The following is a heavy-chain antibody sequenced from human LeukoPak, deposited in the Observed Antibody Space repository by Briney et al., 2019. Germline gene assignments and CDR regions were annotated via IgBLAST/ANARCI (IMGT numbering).Heavy chain of an antibody. CDR2: IYHSGST. Sequence: SETLSLTCTVSGGSISSSSHYWGWIRQPPGKGLQWIGSIYHSGSTYYNPSLKSRVTISVDTSKNQFSLKLSSVTAADTAVYYCARAASAIVVVIATPFNDAFDIWGQGTMVTVSS. CDR3: ARAASAIVVVIATPFNDAFDI. D-gene: IGHD2-21*01. V-gene: IGHV4-39*07. J-gene: IGHJ3*02. CDR1: GGSISSSSHY.